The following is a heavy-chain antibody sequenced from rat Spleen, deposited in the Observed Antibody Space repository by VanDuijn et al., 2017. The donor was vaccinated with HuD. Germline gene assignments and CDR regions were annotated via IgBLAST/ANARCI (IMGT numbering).Heavy chain of an antibody. V-gene: IGHV5S10*01. D-gene: IGHD1-6*01. Sequence: EVQLVESGGGLVQPGRSLKLSCAASGFTFSNYYMAWVRQAPKKGLEWVATIVFDGTRTYYRDSVKGRFTISRDDARSTLYLQMDSLRSEDTATYYCATGIITTDYWGQGTLVTVSS. CDR3: ATGIITTDY. J-gene: IGHJ3*01. CDR1: GFTFSNYY. CDR2: IVFDGTRT.